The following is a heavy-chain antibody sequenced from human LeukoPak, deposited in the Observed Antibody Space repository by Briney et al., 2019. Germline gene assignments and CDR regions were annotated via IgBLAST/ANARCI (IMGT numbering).Heavy chain of an antibody. Sequence: PGGSLRLSCAASGFTFSSYAMSWLRQAPGKGLEWVSAISGSGGSTYYADSVKGRFTISRDNSKNTLYLQMNSLRAEDTAGYYGAKGSLAEALFDYWGQGTLVTVSS. D-gene: IGHD6-19*01. CDR3: AKGSLAEALFDY. J-gene: IGHJ4*02. CDR1: GFTFSSYA. V-gene: IGHV3-23*01. CDR2: ISGSGGST.